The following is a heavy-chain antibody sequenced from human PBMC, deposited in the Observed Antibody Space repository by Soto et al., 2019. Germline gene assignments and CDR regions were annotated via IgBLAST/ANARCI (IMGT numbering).Heavy chain of an antibody. CDR1: GLTFSSYA. D-gene: IGHD5-18*01. CDR2: IDNSGGIT. V-gene: IGHV3-23*01. CDR3: AKDTFDTSMAKTDY. J-gene: IGHJ4*02. Sequence: EAQLLESGGTLVQPGGSLRLSCAASGLTFSSYAMTWVRQAPGKGLEWVSTIDNSGGITYYADSVKGRFTISRDNSKNTLYLQMNSLRAEDTAVYYCAKDTFDTSMAKTDYWGQGTLVTVSS.